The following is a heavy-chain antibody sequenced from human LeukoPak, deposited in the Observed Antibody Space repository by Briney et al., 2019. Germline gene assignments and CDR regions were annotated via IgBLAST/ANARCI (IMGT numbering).Heavy chain of an antibody. D-gene: IGHD3-3*01. CDR1: GGSLSNYY. J-gene: IGHJ2*01. CDR3: ARHTGVFGSSSGAFDF. Sequence: PSDTLSLTCTVSGGSLSNYYWSWIRQPAGKGLEWIGRIYNSGSTDFNPSLKSRVAMSQDTSRNHFSLKLSSVTAADTATYYCARHTGVFGSSSGAFDFWGRGTLVTVSS. V-gene: IGHV4-4*07. CDR2: IYNSGST.